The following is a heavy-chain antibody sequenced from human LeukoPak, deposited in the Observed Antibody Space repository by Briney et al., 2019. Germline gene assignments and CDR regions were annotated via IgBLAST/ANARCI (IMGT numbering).Heavy chain of an antibody. J-gene: IGHJ2*01. CDR1: GYTLTVYY. CDR3: ARGNWYFDL. Sequence: GASVKVSCKASGYTLTVYYIHWVRQAPGQGLEWMGRINPNSGDTNFAQKFQGRVTMTRDTSTSTVYMELSSLRSEDTAVYYCARGNWYFDLWGRGTLVTVSS. CDR2: INPNSGDT. V-gene: IGHV1-2*06.